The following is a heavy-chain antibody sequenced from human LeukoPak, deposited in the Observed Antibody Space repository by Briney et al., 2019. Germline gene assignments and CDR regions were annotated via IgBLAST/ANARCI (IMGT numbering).Heavy chain of an antibody. D-gene: IGHD7-27*01. CDR1: GGSISSYY. Sequence: SETLSLTCTVSGGSISSYYWSWIRQPPGKGLEWIGYIYYSGSTNYNPSLRSRVTISLEMSKHQFSLNLTSVTAADTAVYYCASNTGTVFDYWGQGALVTVSS. CDR2: IYYSGST. J-gene: IGHJ4*02. CDR3: ASNTGTVFDY. V-gene: IGHV4-59*01.